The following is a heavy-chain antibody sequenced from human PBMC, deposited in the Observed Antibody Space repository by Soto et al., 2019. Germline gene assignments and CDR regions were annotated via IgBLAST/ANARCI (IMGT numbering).Heavy chain of an antibody. J-gene: IGHJ5*02. CDR1: GGSISSGGYY. V-gene: IGHV4-31*03. D-gene: IGHD3-10*01. Sequence: QVQLQESGPGLVKPSQTLSLTCTVSGGSISSGGYYWSWIRQHPGKGLEWIGYIYYSGSTYYNPSLKSRVTLSVDTSKNQFSLKLSSVTAADTAVYYCARRYYGSGNLLSWFDPWGQGTLVTVSS. CDR2: IYYSGST. CDR3: ARRYYGSGNLLSWFDP.